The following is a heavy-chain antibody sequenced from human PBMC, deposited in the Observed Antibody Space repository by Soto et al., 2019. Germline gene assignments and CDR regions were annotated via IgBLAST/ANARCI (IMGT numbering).Heavy chain of an antibody. CDR1: GGSFSGYY. CDR3: ARCPYYDILTGYYSEGNRNFDY. Sequence: SETLSLTCAVYGGSFSGYYWSWIRQPPGKGLEWIGEINHSGSTNYNPSLKSRVTISVDTSKNQFPLKLSSVTAADTAVYYCARCPYYDILTGYYSEGNRNFDYWGQGTLVTVSS. J-gene: IGHJ4*02. D-gene: IGHD3-9*01. CDR2: INHSGST. V-gene: IGHV4-34*01.